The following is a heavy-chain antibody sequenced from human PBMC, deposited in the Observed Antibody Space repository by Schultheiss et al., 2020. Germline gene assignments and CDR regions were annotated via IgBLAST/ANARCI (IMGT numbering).Heavy chain of an antibody. D-gene: IGHD2-2*01. CDR2: IYYSGST. CDR3: ARGYCSSTSCKYYYYYYMDV. Sequence: SETLSLTCTVSGGSISSGDYYWSWIRQPPGKGLEWIGYIYYSGSTYYNPSLKSRVTISVDTSKNQFSLKLSSVTAADTAVYYCARGYCSSTSCKYYYYYYMDVWGKGTTVTVSS. CDR1: GGSISSGDYY. V-gene: IGHV4-30-4*01. J-gene: IGHJ6*03.